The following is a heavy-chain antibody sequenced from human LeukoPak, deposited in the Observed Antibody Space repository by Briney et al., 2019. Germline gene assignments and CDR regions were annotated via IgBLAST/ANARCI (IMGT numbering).Heavy chain of an antibody. CDR1: GYTFVNYA. Sequence: GASVKVSCKTSGYTFVNYAMHWVRQAPGQGLEWMGWINTVNGDTRYSQNFQGRVTITRDTSASTAYMELSSLTSEDTAVYYCAREDIVVVVADKGIDYWGQGTLVTVSS. CDR3: AREDIVVVVADKGIDY. J-gene: IGHJ4*02. CDR2: INTVNGDT. V-gene: IGHV1-3*04. D-gene: IGHD2-15*01.